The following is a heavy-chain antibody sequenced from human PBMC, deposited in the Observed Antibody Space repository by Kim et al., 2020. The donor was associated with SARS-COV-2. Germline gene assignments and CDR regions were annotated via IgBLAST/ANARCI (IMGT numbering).Heavy chain of an antibody. CDR1: GFTFSSYA. CDR2: ISGSGGST. Sequence: GGSLRLSCAASGFTFSSYAMSWVRQAPGKGLEWVSAISGSGGSTYYADSVKGRFTISRDNSKNTLYLQMNSLRAEDTAVYYCAKGRLTYYYDSSGQRPDYWGQGTLVTVSS. CDR3: AKGRLTYYYDSSGQRPDY. J-gene: IGHJ4*02. V-gene: IGHV3-23*01. D-gene: IGHD3-22*01.